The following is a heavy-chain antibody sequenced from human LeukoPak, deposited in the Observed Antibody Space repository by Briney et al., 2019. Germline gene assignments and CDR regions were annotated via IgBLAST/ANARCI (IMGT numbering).Heavy chain of an antibody. CDR3: ARGQSVVRGVIIQYDVDYGMDV. Sequence: PSEALSPTCAVSGGSISSGGYSWSWIRQPPGKGLEWIGYIYHSGSTYYNPSLKSRVTISVDRSKNQFSLKLSSVTAAVTAVYYCARGQSVVRGVIIQYDVDYGMDVWGQGTTVTVSS. V-gene: IGHV4-30-2*01. CDR2: IYHSGST. J-gene: IGHJ6*02. CDR1: GGSISSGGYS. D-gene: IGHD3-10*01.